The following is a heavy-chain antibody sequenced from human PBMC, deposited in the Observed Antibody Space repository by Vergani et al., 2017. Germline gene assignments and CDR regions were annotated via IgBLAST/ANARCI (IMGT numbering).Heavy chain of an antibody. CDR1: GGSFSGYY. D-gene: IGHD2-15*01. Sequence: QVQLQQWGAGLLKPSETLSLTCAVYGGSFSGYYWSWIRQPPGKGLEWIGEINHSGSTNYNPSLKSRVTITVDTSKNQFSLKLSSVTAADTAVYYCARGLDCSGGSCPDDYWGQGTLVTVSS. J-gene: IGHJ4*02. CDR3: ARGLDCSGGSCPDDY. CDR2: INHSGST. V-gene: IGHV4-34*01.